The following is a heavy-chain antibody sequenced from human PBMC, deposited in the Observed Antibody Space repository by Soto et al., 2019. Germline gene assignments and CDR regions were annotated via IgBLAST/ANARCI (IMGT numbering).Heavy chain of an antibody. V-gene: IGHV3-7*01. CDR1: GFTFSSYW. D-gene: IGHD3-22*01. CDR3: VKDSLHPLARYYYDSSGYYYFDY. J-gene: IGHJ4*02. Sequence: PGGSLRLSCAVSGFTFSSYWMSWVRQAPGRGLEWVATIAHDGSEKFYVDSVKGRFTISRDNTKNSLFLQMNSLRADDTAVYYCVKDSLHPLARYYYDSSGYYYFDYWGQGTLVTVSS. CDR2: IAHDGSEK.